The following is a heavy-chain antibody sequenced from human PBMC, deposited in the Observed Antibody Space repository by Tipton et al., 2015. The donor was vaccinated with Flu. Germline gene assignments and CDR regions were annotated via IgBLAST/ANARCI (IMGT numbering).Heavy chain of an antibody. J-gene: IGHJ1*01. D-gene: IGHD6-19*01. Sequence: TLSLTCTVSGGSISSYYWSWIRQAPGKGLEWIGYMYYRGSTDYNPSLKSRVTMSVDTSKNQFSLKLSSVTAADTAVYFCAREKDSRGSEYFQQWGQGTLVIVSS. V-gene: IGHV4-59*01. CDR3: AREKDSRGSEYFQQ. CDR1: GGSISSYY. CDR2: MYYRGST.